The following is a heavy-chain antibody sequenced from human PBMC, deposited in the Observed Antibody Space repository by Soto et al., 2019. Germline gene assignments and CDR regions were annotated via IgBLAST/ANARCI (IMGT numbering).Heavy chain of an antibody. V-gene: IGHV4-34*01. J-gene: IGHJ6*02. D-gene: IGHD3-9*01. CDR1: GGSFSGYY. CDR2: INHSGST. Sequence: SETLSLTCAVYGGSFSGYYWSWIRQPPGKGLEWIGEINHSGSTNYNPSLKSRVTISVDTSKNQFSLKLSSVTAADTAVYYCARGRYFDWSYYYYYYGMDVWGQGTTVTVSS. CDR3: ARGRYFDWSYYYYYYGMDV.